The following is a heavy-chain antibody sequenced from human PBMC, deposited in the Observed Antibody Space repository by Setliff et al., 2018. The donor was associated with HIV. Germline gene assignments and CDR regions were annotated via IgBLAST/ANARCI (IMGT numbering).Heavy chain of an antibody. V-gene: IGHV1-69*06. CDR3: AREHGEYCSGGTCYHHYYFDY. J-gene: IGHJ4*02. CDR1: GDTFNFYG. Sequence: ASVKVSCKASGDTFNFYGINWVRQAPGQGLEWMGKIIPKSDTRDYAQKLRGRVTITADKPSNTVYMELTSLTSEDTTVYYCAREHGEYCSGGTCYHHYYFDYWGPGTLVTVPQ. D-gene: IGHD2-15*01. CDR2: IIPKSDTR.